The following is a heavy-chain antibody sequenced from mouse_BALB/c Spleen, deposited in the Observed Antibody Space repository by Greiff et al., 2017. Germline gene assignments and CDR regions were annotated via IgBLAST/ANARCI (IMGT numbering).Heavy chain of an antibody. D-gene: IGHD2-4*01. CDR1: GFNIKDTY. J-gene: IGHJ3*01. Sequence: VQLQQSGAELVKPGASVKLSCTASGFNIKDTYMHWVKQRPEQGLEWIGRIDPANGNTKYDPKFQGKATITADTSSNTAYLQLSSLTTEDTAVYYGATMITTTWFAYWGQGTLVTVSA. CDR2: IDPANGNT. CDR3: ATMITTTWFAY. V-gene: IGHV14-3*02.